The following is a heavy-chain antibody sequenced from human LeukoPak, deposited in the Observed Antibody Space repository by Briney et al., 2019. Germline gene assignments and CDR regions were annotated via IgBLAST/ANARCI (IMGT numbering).Heavy chain of an antibody. Sequence: GGSLRLSCAVSGFTFSSYAMSWVRQAPGKGLEWVSAISGSGGSTYYADSVKGRFTISRDNSKNTLYLQMNSLRAEDTAVYYCARAHPYDHDAFDIWGQGTMVTVSS. V-gene: IGHV3-23*01. CDR2: ISGSGGST. CDR3: ARAHPYDHDAFDI. D-gene: IGHD5-12*01. J-gene: IGHJ3*02. CDR1: GFTFSSYA.